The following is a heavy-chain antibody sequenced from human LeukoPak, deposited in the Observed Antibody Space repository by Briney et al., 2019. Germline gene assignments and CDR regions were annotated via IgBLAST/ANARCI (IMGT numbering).Heavy chain of an antibody. D-gene: IGHD1-26*01. CDR2: ISGSGGST. V-gene: IGHV3-23*01. J-gene: IGHJ4*02. Sequence: GGSLRLSCAASGFTFSSYAMSWVRQAPGKGLEWVSAISGSGGSTYYADSVKGRFTISRDNSKNTLYLQMNSLRAEDTAVYYCARTGGSYPYYFEYWGQGTLVTVSS. CDR3: ARTGGSYPYYFEY. CDR1: GFTFSSYA.